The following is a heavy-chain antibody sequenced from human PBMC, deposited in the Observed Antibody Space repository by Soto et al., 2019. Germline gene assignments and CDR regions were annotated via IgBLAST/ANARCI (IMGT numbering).Heavy chain of an antibody. V-gene: IGHV1-18*04. CDR1: GYTFNTYG. D-gene: IGHD3-10*01. Sequence: ASVKVSCKASGYTFNTYGIIWVRQAPGQHLEWLGWISARNGDTSYAQGFQGRVTLTTDTSTTAYMELTTLRSNATAVYFCARVQLLHHPAADFWGQGTLVTVPQ. CDR2: ISARNGDT. J-gene: IGHJ4*02. CDR3: ARVQLLHHPAADF.